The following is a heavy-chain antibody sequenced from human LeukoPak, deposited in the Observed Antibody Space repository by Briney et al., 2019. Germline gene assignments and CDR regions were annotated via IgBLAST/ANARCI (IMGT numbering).Heavy chain of an antibody. CDR3: ARLHYQGPGRLWFDP. Sequence: SETLSLTCTVSGDSISSSRHYWGWIRQSPGKGLEWIGSIYYSGSTYYNPSLKSRVTLSVDTSKNHFSLKLSSVTAADTAVYYCARLHYQGPGRLWFDPWGQGTLVTVSS. CDR2: IYYSGST. J-gene: IGHJ5*02. CDR1: GDSISSSRHY. D-gene: IGHD3-10*01. V-gene: IGHV4-39*02.